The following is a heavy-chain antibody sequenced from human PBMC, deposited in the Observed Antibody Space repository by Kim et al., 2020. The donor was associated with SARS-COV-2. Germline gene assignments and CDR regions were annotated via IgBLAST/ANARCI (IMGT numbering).Heavy chain of an antibody. Sequence: SVKVSCKASGGTFSSYAISWVRQAPGQGREWMGGIIPIFGTANYAQKFQGRVTITADESTSTAYMELSSLRSEDTAVYYCARGLVGSDILTGPPGDYWGQGTLVTVSS. CDR3: ARGLVGSDILTGPPGDY. J-gene: IGHJ4*02. V-gene: IGHV1-69*13. CDR1: GGTFSSYA. CDR2: IIPIFGTA. D-gene: IGHD3-9*01.